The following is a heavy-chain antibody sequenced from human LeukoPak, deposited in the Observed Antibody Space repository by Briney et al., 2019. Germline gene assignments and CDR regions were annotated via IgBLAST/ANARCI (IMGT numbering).Heavy chain of an antibody. D-gene: IGHD1-7*01. J-gene: IGHJ4*02. CDR3: ARGSKFKTGTIDY. CDR1: GGSIISGSYY. Sequence: PSETLSLTCTVSGGSIISGSYYWGWIRQPPGKGLEWIGSLYYNGSSYYNPSLKSRVTISVDTSRNQFSLKLSSVTAADTAVYYCARGSKFKTGTIDYWGQGTLVTVSS. CDR2: LYYNGSS. V-gene: IGHV4-39*07.